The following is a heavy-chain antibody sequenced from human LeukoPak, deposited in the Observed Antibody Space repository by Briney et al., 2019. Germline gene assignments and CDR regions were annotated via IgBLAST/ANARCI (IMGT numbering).Heavy chain of an antibody. CDR3: ARARRIVATIPGGDAFDI. V-gene: IGHV4-39*07. Sequence: SETLSLTCTVSGGSISSSSYYWGWIRQPPGKGLEWIGSIYYSGSTYYNPSLKSRVTISVDTSKNQFSLKLSSVTAADTAVYYCARARRIVATIPGGDAFDIWGQGTMVTVSS. J-gene: IGHJ3*02. CDR1: GGSISSSSYY. CDR2: IYYSGST. D-gene: IGHD5-12*01.